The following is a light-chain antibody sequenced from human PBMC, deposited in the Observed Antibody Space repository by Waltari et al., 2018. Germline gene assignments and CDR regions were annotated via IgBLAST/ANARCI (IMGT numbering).Light chain of an antibody. CDR3: QERSNWPGGA. V-gene: IGKV3-11*01. J-gene: IGKJ4*01. Sequence: EIVLTQSPATLSLSPGERATISCRASQSVRTYLAWYQHRPGQAPRLLIYDASNRATGVPARFSGSGSGTDFTLTISGLQPEDFAVYYCQERSNWPGGAFGGGTKVEIK. CDR1: QSVRTY. CDR2: DAS.